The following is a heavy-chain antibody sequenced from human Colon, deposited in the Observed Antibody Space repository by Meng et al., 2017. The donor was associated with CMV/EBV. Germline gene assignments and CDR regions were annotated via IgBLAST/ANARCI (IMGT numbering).Heavy chain of an antibody. Sequence: GGSLRLSCQGSGYSFVTPCIGWVRQMPGKGLEGMGINYPGDSDTRYRPSFQGQVTISAAKSTSTANLQWNSLKASDTAIYYCARSLHNPFTGRPYYFDYWGQGTLVTVSS. J-gene: IGHJ4*02. CDR1: GYSFVTPC. CDR2: NYPGDSDT. CDR3: ARSLHNPFTGRPYYFDY. D-gene: IGHD2-8*02. V-gene: IGHV5-51*01.